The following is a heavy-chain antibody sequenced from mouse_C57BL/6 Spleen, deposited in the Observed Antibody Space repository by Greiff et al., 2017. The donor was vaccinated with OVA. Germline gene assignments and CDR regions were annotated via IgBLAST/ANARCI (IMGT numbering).Heavy chain of an antibody. V-gene: IGHV14-3*01. J-gene: IGHJ2*01. CDR2: IDPANGNT. CDR1: GFNIKNTY. D-gene: IGHD2-2*01. CDR3: AREADMVTTRKGKNYFDY. Sequence: EVQLQQSVAELVRPGASVKLSCTASGFNIKNTYMHWVKQRPEQGLEWIGRIDPANGNTKYAPKFQGKATITADTSSNTAYLQLSSLTSEDTAIYYCAREADMVTTRKGKNYFDYWGQGTTLTVSS.